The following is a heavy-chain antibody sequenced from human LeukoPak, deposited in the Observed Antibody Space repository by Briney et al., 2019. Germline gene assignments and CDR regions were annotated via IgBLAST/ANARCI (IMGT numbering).Heavy chain of an antibody. CDR3: AKDLSSGWPYFDY. CDR1: GFTFSSYA. J-gene: IGHJ4*02. Sequence: GGSLRLSCAASGFTFSSYAMSWGRQAPGKGXXXXXAISGSGGSTYYADSVKGRFTISRDNSKNTLYLQMNSLRAEDTAVYYCAKDLSSGWPYFDYWGQGTLVTVSS. V-gene: IGHV3-23*01. CDR2: ISGSGGST. D-gene: IGHD6-19*01.